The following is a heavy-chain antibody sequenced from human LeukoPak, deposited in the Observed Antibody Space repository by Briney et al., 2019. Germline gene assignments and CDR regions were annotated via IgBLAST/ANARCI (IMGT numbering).Heavy chain of an antibody. D-gene: IGHD3-3*01. J-gene: IGHJ4*02. V-gene: IGHV4-59*12. CDR1: GGSIGTYY. CDR3: ARVKVLRFLEWFLDF. CDR2: VYYSGSS. Sequence: SETLSLTCTVSGGSIGTYYWSWVRQSPGTGLEWIGYVYYSGSSYYIPSLESRVTMSIEVSKNQFSLELRSVTAADTAVYYCARVKVLRFLEWFLDFWGQGALVTVSS.